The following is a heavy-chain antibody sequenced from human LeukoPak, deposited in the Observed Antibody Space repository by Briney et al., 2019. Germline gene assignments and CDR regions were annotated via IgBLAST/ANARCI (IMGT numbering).Heavy chain of an antibody. D-gene: IGHD4-17*01. CDR2: THHSGST. CDR3: ARGGDYRFDY. J-gene: IGHJ4*02. V-gene: IGHV4-4*02. CDR1: GGSISSGSW. Sequence: SETLSLTCAVSGGSISSGSWWGWIRQPPGKGLEWIGETHHSGSTNYNPSLKSRVTLSVDKSKNQLSLRLTSVTAADTAVYYCARGGDYRFDYWGQGTLVTVSS.